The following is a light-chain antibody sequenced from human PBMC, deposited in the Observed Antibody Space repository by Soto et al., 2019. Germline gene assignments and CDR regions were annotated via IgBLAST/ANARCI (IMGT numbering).Light chain of an antibody. CDR3: QQSHFYWT. J-gene: IGKJ1*01. CDR1: QTIGNW. V-gene: IGKV1-5*03. CDR2: KAS. Sequence: DIQMTQSPSTLPASVGDRVTITCRASQTIGNWLAWYQQKPGKVPKLLIYKASTLEYWVPSRFSGSWSGTEFTLTISSLQPDDCATYYCQQSHFYWTFGQGTKVEIK.